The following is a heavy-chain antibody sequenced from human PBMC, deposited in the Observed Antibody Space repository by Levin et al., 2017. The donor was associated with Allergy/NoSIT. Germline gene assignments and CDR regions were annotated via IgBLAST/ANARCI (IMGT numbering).Heavy chain of an antibody. CDR1: GFTFSSYE. D-gene: IGHD3-3*01. Sequence: PGGSLRLSCAASGFTFSSYEMNWVRRAPGKGLEWVSYISSTGSTIYSADSVKGRFTISRDNAKNSLYLHMNSLRAEDTAVYYCARQLRNFWSGYDYVDCWGQGTLVTVSS. CDR2: ISSTGSTI. V-gene: IGHV3-48*03. J-gene: IGHJ4*02. CDR3: ARQLRNFWSGYDYVDC.